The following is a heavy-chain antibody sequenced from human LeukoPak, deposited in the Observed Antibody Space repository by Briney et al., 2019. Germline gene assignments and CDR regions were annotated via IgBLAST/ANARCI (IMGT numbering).Heavy chain of an antibody. CDR3: ARVANYGHSDCSSTSCFFDY. J-gene: IGHJ4*02. CDR1: GGSIGSGAYY. Sequence: SETLSLTCTVSGGSIGSGAYYWSWIRQPPGKGLEWIGYIYHSGHTYYNPSLKSRVTISVDRSKNQFSLKLSSVTAADTAVYYCARVANYGHSDCSSTSCFFDYWGQGTLVTVSS. V-gene: IGHV4-30-2*01. CDR2: IYHSGHT. D-gene: IGHD2-2*01.